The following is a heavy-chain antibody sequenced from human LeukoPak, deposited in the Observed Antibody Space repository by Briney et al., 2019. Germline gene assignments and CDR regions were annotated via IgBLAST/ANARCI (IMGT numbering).Heavy chain of an antibody. D-gene: IGHD3-3*01. Sequence: PSETLSLTCTVSGGSISSSSYYWGWIRQPPGKGLEWIGSIYYSGSTYYNPSLKSRVTISVDTSKNQFSLKLSSVTAADTAVYHCARHEFGIRFLEWLPAPYYYMDVWGKGTTVTVSS. V-gene: IGHV4-39*01. J-gene: IGHJ6*03. CDR2: IYYSGST. CDR3: ARHEFGIRFLEWLPAPYYYMDV. CDR1: GGSISSSSYY.